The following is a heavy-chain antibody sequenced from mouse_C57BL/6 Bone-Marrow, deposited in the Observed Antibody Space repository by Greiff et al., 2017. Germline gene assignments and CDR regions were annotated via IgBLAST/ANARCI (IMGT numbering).Heavy chain of an antibody. CDR1: GFNIKDDY. D-gene: IGHD2-10*02. CDR3: TRLVCWYFDV. V-gene: IGHV14-4*01. Sequence: EVQLVESGAELVRPGASVKLSCTASGFNIKDDYMHWVKQRPEQGLEWIGWIDPENGDTEYASKFQGKATITADTSSNTAYLQLSSLTSEDAAVYYCTRLVCWYFDVWGTGTTVTVSS. CDR2: IDPENGDT. J-gene: IGHJ1*03.